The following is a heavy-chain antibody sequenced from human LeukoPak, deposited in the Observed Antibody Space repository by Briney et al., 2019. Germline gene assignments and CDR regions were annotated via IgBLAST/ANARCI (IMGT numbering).Heavy chain of an antibody. CDR3: AAQARDGYNLGAFDI. CDR2: ISYDGSNK. V-gene: IGHV3-30-3*01. D-gene: IGHD5-24*01. CDR1: GFTFSSYA. Sequence: GGSLRLSCAASGFTFSSYAMHWVRQAPGKGPEWVAVISYDGSNKYYADSVKGRFTISRDNSKNTLYLQMNSLRAEDTAVYYCAAQARDGYNLGAFDIWGQGTMVTVSS. J-gene: IGHJ3*02.